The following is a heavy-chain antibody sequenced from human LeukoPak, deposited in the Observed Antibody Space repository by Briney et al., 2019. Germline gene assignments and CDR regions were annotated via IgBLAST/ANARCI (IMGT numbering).Heavy chain of an antibody. V-gene: IGHV4-4*07. J-gene: IGHJ6*04. Sequence: SETLSLTCTVSGGSISSYYWSWIRQPAGKGLEWIGRIYTSGSTNYNPSLKSRVTMSVDTSKSQFSLKLSSVTAADTAVYYCARAKTYDSSGYIVDVWGKGTTVTVSS. CDR3: ARAKTYDSSGYIVDV. D-gene: IGHD3-22*01. CDR2: IYTSGST. CDR1: GGSISSYY.